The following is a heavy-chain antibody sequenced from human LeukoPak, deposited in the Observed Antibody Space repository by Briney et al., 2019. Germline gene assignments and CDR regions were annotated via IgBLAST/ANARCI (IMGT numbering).Heavy chain of an antibody. V-gene: IGHV3-23*01. CDR3: AKPISDCLGVTGDWYHL. CDR1: GSAVSING. Sequence: GGSLRPALAASGSAVSINGVGSLRQPPGKGLEWVSTINANSGTTSYAASVRGRFTISRDNSKNTLYLQVNTLRADDTATYYCAKPISDCLGVTGDWYHLCGQGNLVVVSS. CDR2: INANSGTT. D-gene: IGHD2-21*02. J-gene: IGHJ4*01.